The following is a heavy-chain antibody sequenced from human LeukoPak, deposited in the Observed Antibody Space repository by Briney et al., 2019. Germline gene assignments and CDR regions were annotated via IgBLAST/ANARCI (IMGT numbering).Heavy chain of an antibody. V-gene: IGHV4-34*01. CDR1: GGSFSGYY. CDR2: INHSGST. CDR3: ARHGSGHDY. J-gene: IGHJ4*02. D-gene: IGHD3-10*01. Sequence: SETLSLTCAVYGGSFSGYYWSWIRQPPGKGLEWIGEINHSGSTNYNPSLKSRVTISVDTSKNQFSLKLSSVTAADTTVYYCARHGSGHDYWGQGTLVTVSS.